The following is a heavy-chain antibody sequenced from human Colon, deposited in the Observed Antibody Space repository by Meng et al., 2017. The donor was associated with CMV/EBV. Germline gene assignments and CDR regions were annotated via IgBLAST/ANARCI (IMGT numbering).Heavy chain of an antibody. CDR2: INPHSGGT. D-gene: IGHD3-10*01. CDR1: GYIFTDFY. J-gene: IGHJ4*02. CDR3: ARHNSYGSGSYYEHIYDY. Sequence: VKVSCKASGYIFTDFYMYWVRQAPGQGLEWMGWINPHSGGTDYAQRFQGRVTMTRDTSITTAYMELSRLTSDDTAVYYCARHNSYGSGSYYEHIYDYWGQGTLVTVSS. V-gene: IGHV1-2*02.